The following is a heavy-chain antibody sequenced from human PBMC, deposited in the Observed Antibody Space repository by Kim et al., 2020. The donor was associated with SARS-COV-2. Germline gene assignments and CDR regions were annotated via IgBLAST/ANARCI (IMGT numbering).Heavy chain of an antibody. V-gene: IGHV3-11*03. D-gene: IGHD3-10*01. CDR3: ARRNMVRGVIISLWYFDL. J-gene: IGHJ2*01. Sequence: KGRFTISRDNDKNSRYLQMNSLRAEDTAVYYCARRNMVRGVIISLWYFDLWGRGTLVTVSS.